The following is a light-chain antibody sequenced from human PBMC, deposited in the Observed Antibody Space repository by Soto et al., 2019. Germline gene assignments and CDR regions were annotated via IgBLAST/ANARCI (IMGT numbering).Light chain of an antibody. J-gene: IGKJ5*01. V-gene: IGKV3-15*01. Sequence: EIVLTQCPATLPFSLGERATLACRASQSVGSSLAWYQQKPGQAPRLLIYGTSTRATGVPARFSGSGSGTDFTLTISSLQAADFAVYHCQHYNNWPITFGQGTRLENK. CDR1: QSVGSS. CDR2: GTS. CDR3: QHYNNWPIT.